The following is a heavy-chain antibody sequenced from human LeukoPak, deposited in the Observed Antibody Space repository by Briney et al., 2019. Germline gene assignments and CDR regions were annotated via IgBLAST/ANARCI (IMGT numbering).Heavy chain of an antibody. CDR1: GFTFSSYS. Sequence: PGGSLRLSCAASGFTFSSYSMNWVRQAPGKGLEWVSSISSSSSYIYYADSVKGRFTISRDNAKNSLYLQMNSLRAEDTAVYYCARDPGVGATKAYYFDYWGQGTLVTVSS. J-gene: IGHJ4*02. CDR2: ISSSSSYI. V-gene: IGHV3-21*01. D-gene: IGHD1-26*01. CDR3: ARDPGVGATKAYYFDY.